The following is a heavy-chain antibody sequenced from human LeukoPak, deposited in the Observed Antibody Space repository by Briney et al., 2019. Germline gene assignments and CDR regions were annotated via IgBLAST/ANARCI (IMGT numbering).Heavy chain of an antibody. D-gene: IGHD3-10*01. CDR1: GYTFTGYY. CDR2: IDPNSGGT. J-gene: IGHJ4*02. V-gene: IGHV1-2*02. CDR3: ARATGSGTYAY. Sequence: ASVKVSCQASGYTFTGYYLHWVRLAPGQGLEWMGWIDPNSGGTNYAQKFQGRVTMTRDTSISTAYMELSWLRSDDAAVYYCARATGSGTYAYWDQGTQVTVSS.